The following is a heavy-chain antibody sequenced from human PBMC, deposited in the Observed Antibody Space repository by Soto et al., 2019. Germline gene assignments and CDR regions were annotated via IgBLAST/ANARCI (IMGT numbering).Heavy chain of an antibody. D-gene: IGHD2-21*02. Sequence: EVQLLESGGGLVQPGGSLRLSCAASGFTFSSYAMSWVRQAPGKGLEWVSAISGSGGSTYYADSVKGRFTIARDNSKNTLYLQMNSLRAEDTAVYYCAKHGVVTAIHLRGIDVWGQGTTVTVSS. CDR3: AKHGVVTAIHLRGIDV. CDR2: ISGSGGST. CDR1: GFTFSSYA. J-gene: IGHJ6*02. V-gene: IGHV3-23*01.